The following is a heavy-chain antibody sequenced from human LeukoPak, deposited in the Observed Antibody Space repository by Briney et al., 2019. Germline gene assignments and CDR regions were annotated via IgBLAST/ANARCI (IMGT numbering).Heavy chain of an antibody. V-gene: IGHV4-34*01. J-gene: IGHJ2*01. CDR1: GGSFSGYY. CDR3: ARPYLDSSGWYWYFDL. D-gene: IGHD6-19*01. CDR2: INHSGST. Sequence: KPSETLSLTCAVYGGSFSGYYWSWIRQPPGKGLEWIGEINHSGSTNYNPSLKSRVTISVDTSKNQFSLKLSSVTAADTAVYYCARPYLDSSGWYWYFDLWGRGTLVTVSS.